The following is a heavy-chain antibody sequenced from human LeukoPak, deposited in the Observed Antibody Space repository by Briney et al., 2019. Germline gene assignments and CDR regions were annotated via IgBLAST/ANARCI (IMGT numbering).Heavy chain of an antibody. CDR3: AKQLGYCSDGSCYFPY. J-gene: IGHJ4*02. CDR1: GFTFSSSA. V-gene: IGHV3-23*01. Sequence: GGSLRLSCAASGFTFSSSAMSWVRQAPGKGLEWVSAISNNGGYTYYADSVQGRFTISRDNSKSTLCLQMSSLRAEDTAVYYCAKQLGYCSDGSCYFPYWGQGTLVTVSS. D-gene: IGHD2-15*01. CDR2: ISNNGGYT.